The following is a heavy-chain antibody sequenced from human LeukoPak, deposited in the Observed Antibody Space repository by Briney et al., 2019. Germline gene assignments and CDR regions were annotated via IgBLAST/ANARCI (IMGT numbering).Heavy chain of an antibody. D-gene: IGHD2-21*02. CDR2: IGTAGDT. Sequence: GGSLRLSCAASGFTFSSYDMHWVRQATGKGLEWVSAIGTAGDTYFPGSVKGRFTIYRENANISLYLQMNSLRAGDTAVYYCARANCGSDCYENYYFDYWGQGTLVSVSS. J-gene: IGHJ4*02. V-gene: IGHV3-13*01. CDR3: ARANCGSDCYENYYFDY. CDR1: GFTFSSYD.